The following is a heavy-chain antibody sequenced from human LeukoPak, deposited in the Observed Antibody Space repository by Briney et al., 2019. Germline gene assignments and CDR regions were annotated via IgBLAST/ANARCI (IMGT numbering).Heavy chain of an antibody. CDR3: AKGGGYEVLYDY. J-gene: IGHJ4*02. CDR1: GFTFSSYG. CDR2: IRYDGSNK. Sequence: GGSLRLSCEASGFTFSSYGMHWVRQAPGKGLEWVAFIRYDGSNKYYADSVKGRFTISRDNSKNTLYLQMNSLRAEDTAVYYCAKGGGYEVLYDYWGQGTLVTVSS. D-gene: IGHD5-12*01. V-gene: IGHV3-30*02.